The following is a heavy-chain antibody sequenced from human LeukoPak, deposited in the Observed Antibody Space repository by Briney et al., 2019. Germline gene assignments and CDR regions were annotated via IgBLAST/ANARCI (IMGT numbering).Heavy chain of an antibody. CDR1: AVSINNEY. CDR3: ARAKQELVYDSFNL. D-gene: IGHD6-13*01. J-gene: IGHJ3*01. V-gene: IGHV4-59*01. CDR2: VYPNGAA. Sequence: SETLALTCTVSAVSINNEYWNWIRQAPGKGLEWIGCVYPNGAANYSPSLKSRVTISVDTSKNQIFLKVNTATAADTAVYFCARAKQELVYDSFNLWGQGTMVTVSS.